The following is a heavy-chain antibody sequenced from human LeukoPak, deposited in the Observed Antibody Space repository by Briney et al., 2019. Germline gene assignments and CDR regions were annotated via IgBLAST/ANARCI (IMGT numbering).Heavy chain of an antibody. D-gene: IGHD4-17*01. CDR1: GGSFSGYY. J-gene: IGHJ4*02. CDR3: ARGWYQSPTVTPSPNNYYFIY. CDR2: INHSGST. V-gene: IGHV4-34*01. Sequence: KPSETLSLTCAVYGGSFSGYYWSWIRQPPGKGLEWIGEINHSGSTNYNPSLKSRVTISVDTSKKQFSLKLSSVTAADTAVYYCARGWYQSPTVTPSPNNYYFIYWGQGTLVTVSS.